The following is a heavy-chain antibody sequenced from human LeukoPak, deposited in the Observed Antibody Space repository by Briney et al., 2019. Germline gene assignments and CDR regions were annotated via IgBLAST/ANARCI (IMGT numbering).Heavy chain of an antibody. J-gene: IGHJ3*02. CDR3: ATFRARAFDI. V-gene: IGHV3-48*01. Sequence: GGSLRLSCAASGFTFSSYSMNWVRQAPGKGREWVSYISSSSSTIYYADSVKGRFTISRDNAKNSLYLQMNSLRAEDTAVYYCATFRARAFDIWGQGTTVTVSS. CDR1: GFTFSSYS. CDR2: ISSSSSTI.